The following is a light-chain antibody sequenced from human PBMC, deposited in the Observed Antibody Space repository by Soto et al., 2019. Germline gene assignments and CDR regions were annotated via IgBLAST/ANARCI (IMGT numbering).Light chain of an antibody. CDR3: QQYYSTPFT. J-gene: IGKJ3*01. Sequence: DIVMTQSPDSLVVSLGERATIYCKSSQSVLHSSNNKDYLAWYQQKPGQSPKLLIYWASTRESGVPDRFSGSGSATEFTLTISSLQAEDVAVYYCQQYYSTPFTFGPGTKVDIK. V-gene: IGKV4-1*01. CDR2: WAS. CDR1: QSVLHSSNNKDY.